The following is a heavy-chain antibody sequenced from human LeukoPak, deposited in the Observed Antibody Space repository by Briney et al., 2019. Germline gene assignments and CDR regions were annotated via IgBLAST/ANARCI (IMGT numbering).Heavy chain of an antibody. J-gene: IGHJ4*02. V-gene: IGHV1-2*02. CDR1: GYTFTGYY. CDR2: INPNSGGT. Sequence: GASVKVSCKASGYTFTGYYMHWGRQAPGQGLEWMGWINPNSGGTNYAQKFQGRVTMTRDTSISTAYMELSRLRSDDTAVYYCARSRITIFGVVTTGFDYWGQGTLVTVSS. D-gene: IGHD3-3*01. CDR3: ARSRITIFGVVTTGFDY.